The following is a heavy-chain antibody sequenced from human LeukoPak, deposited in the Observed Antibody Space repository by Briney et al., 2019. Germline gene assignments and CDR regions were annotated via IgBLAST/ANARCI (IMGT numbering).Heavy chain of an antibody. CDR2: IIPIFGTA. J-gene: IGHJ6*04. CDR3: ARLSDPSKSPGPLDI. Sequence: SVKVSCKASGDTFNSVALSWVRLAPGQGLEWMGGIIPIFGTANYAQRFLGRVTITSDEATSTAYMEINSLTSEDTAVYYCARLSDPSKSPGPLDIWGKGTTVTVSS. D-gene: IGHD4-11*01. V-gene: IGHV1-69*13. CDR1: GDTFNSVA.